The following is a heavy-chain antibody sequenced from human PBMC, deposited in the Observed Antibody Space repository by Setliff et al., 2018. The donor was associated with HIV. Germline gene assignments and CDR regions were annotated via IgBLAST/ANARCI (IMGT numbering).Heavy chain of an antibody. D-gene: IGHD3-3*01. CDR3: ARVRLYNTALDY. J-gene: IGHJ4*02. Sequence: GSLRLSCAASGFTFSSYSMNWVRQAPGKGLEWVSYITSSSRTIYYADSVKGRFTISRDTSKNTLFLQMNSLRPEDTAVYYCARVRLYNTALDYWGQGTLVTVSS. V-gene: IGHV3-48*01. CDR2: ITSSSRTI. CDR1: GFTFSSYS.